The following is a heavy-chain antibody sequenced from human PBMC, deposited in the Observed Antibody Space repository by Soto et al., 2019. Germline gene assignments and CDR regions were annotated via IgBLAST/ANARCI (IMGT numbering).Heavy chain of an antibody. J-gene: IGHJ6*02. V-gene: IGHV3-11*06. CDR3: ARSSGRRHVFTFDYGLDV. Sequence: PGGSLRLSCAASGFSVGDNYMTWIRQAPGKGLEWLSCSSGSGGYTNYADSVKGRFTISRDNAKNSLFLQLDSLRAEDTAVYFCARSSGRRHVFTFDYGLDVWGQGTTVTVSS. D-gene: IGHD3-16*01. CDR1: GFSVGDNY. CDR2: SSGSGGYT.